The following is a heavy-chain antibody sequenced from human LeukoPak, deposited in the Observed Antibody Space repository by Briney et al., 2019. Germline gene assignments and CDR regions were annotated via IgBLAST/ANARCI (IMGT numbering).Heavy chain of an antibody. V-gene: IGHV3-30*02. CDR3: ARDRDYHYFDY. CDR1: GFTFNSYG. CDR2: IRYGGNNK. Sequence: GGSLRLSCAASGFTFNSYGMHWVRQAPGKGLEWVEFIRYGGNNKYYADSVRGRFTISRDNSKNTLYLQMNSLRAEDTAVYYCARDRDYHYFDYWGQGTLVTVSS. J-gene: IGHJ4*02. D-gene: IGHD4-17*01.